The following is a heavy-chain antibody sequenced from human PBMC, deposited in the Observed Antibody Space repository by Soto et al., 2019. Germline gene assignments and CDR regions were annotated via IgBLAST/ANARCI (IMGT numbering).Heavy chain of an antibody. V-gene: IGHV4-59*01. Sequence: SDTLSLTCTVSGGSISSYYWSWIRPPPGKGLEWIGYIYYSGSTNYNPSLKSRVTISVDTSKNQFSLKLSSVTAADTAVYYCARAVTTPYGMDVWGQGTTVTVSS. CDR3: ARAVTTPYGMDV. D-gene: IGHD4-4*01. J-gene: IGHJ6*02. CDR1: GGSISSYY. CDR2: IYYSGST.